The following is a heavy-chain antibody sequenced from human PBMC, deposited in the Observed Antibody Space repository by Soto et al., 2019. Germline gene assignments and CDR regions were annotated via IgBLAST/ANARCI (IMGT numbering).Heavy chain of an antibody. Sequence: QLQLQESGPGLVKPSETLSLTCTVSGGSISRTTYSWGWIRQPPGMGLEWIGNIYHSGRTSYNPSLRSRVTVSVDTSKNQFSLKLTSVTAADTAVYYCATYRAWGQGTLVTVSS. V-gene: IGHV4-39*01. D-gene: IGHD3-16*02. CDR1: GGSISRTTYS. J-gene: IGHJ5*02. CDR3: ATYRA. CDR2: IYHSGRT.